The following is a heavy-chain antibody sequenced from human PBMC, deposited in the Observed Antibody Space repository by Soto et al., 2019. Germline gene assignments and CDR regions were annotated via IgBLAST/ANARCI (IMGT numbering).Heavy chain of an antibody. CDR2: ISGSAIST. D-gene: IGHD5-12*01. V-gene: IGHV3-23*01. CDR1: GFTFSSSA. Sequence: PGGSLRLSCAASGFTFSSSALSWVRQAPGKGLEWVSAISGSAISTYYADSVKGRFTLSRDNSKNTLYLQMNSLGAEDTAVYYCSRLLSERYSAYDFPMDVWGQGTTVTVSS. CDR3: SRLLSERYSAYDFPMDV. J-gene: IGHJ6*02.